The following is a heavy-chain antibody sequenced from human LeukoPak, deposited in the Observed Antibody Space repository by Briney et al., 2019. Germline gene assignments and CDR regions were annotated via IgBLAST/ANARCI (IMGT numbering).Heavy chain of an antibody. J-gene: IGHJ4*02. CDR1: GFTFSSYA. CDR3: AKDIYSSGWYIESDY. V-gene: IGHV3-23*01. CDR2: ISGSGGST. D-gene: IGHD6-19*01. Sequence: GGSLRLSCAASGFTFSSYAMSWVRQAPGKGLEWVSAISGSGGSTYYADSVKGRFTISRDNSKNTLYPQMNSLRAEDTAVYYCAKDIYSSGWYIESDYWGQGTLVTVSS.